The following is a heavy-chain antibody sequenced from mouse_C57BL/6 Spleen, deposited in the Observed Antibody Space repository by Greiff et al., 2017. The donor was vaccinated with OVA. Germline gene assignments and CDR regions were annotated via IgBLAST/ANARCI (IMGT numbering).Heavy chain of an antibody. J-gene: IGHJ2*01. CDR3: AKKNCAYYFDY. CDR1: GYTFTSYW. CDR2: IDPSDSYP. V-gene: IGHV1-69*01. Sequence: QVQLQQPGAELVMPGASVKLSCKASGYTFTSYWMHWVKQRPGQGLEWIGEIDPSDSYPNYNQKFKGKSTLTVDKASSTAYMQLSSLTSEDSAVYYCAKKNCAYYFDYWGQGTTLTVSS. D-gene: IGHD4-1*01.